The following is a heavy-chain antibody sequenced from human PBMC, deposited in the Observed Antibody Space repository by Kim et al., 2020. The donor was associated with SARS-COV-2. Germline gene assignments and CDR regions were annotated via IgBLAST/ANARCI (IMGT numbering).Heavy chain of an antibody. J-gene: IGHJ3*02. CDR3: ARRGRGARVWAFDI. V-gene: IGHV5-51*01. Sequence: SPSVQGKVTISADKSISTAYQQWSSLKASDTAMYYCARRGRGARVWAFDIWGQGTMVTVSS. D-gene: IGHD1-26*01.